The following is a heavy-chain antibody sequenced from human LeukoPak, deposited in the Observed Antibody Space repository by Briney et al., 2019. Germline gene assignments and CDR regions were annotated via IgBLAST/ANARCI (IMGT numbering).Heavy chain of an antibody. CDR2: IKSDGSGT. Sequence: GGSLRLSCAASGFTFNNYWMHWVRQAPGKGPVWVSNIKSDGSGTGYADSVKGRFSISRDNANNRPDLQMNSLRVEDTAVYYCVRGVWRVGAASNWFDPWGQGTLVTVSS. CDR1: GFTFNNYW. J-gene: IGHJ5*02. V-gene: IGHV3-74*01. D-gene: IGHD1-26*01. CDR3: VRGVWRVGAASNWFDP.